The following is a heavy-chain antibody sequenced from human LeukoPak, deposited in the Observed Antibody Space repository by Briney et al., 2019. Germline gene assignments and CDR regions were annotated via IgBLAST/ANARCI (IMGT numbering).Heavy chain of an antibody. CDR2: RNPNSGNT. J-gene: IGHJ6*03. V-gene: IGHV1-8*03. CDR3: ARSGRGGYNLLYYYMDV. D-gene: IGHD5-24*01. CDR1: GYTFTSYD. Sequence: GASVKVSCKASGYTFTSYDINWVRQATGQGLEWMGWRNPNSGNTGYAQKFQGRVTITRNTSISRAYMELSSLRSEDTAVYYCARSGRGGYNLLYYYMDVWGKGTTVTVSS.